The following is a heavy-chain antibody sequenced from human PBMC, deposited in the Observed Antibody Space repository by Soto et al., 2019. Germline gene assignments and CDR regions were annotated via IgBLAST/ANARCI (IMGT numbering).Heavy chain of an antibody. Sequence: EVQLLESGGALVQPGGSLRLSCAGSGFTFINYAMNWVRQAPGKGLAWVSSISGGGDAAFFPDSVRGRFTISRDNSKNTVTLQMNSLGVDDTAVYYCARKILGSTSRPNYWYFDLWGRGTLVTVSS. V-gene: IGHV3-23*01. CDR1: GFTFINYA. CDR2: ISGGGDAA. J-gene: IGHJ2*01. D-gene: IGHD2-2*01. CDR3: ARKILGSTSRPNYWYFDL.